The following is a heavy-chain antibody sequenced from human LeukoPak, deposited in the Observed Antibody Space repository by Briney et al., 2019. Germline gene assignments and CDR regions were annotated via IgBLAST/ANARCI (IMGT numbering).Heavy chain of an antibody. CDR2: ISSSSTYI. J-gene: IGHJ3*02. CDR3: VRDVRRWLQAGGAFDI. Sequence: PGGSLRLSCAASGFTFSSYSMNWVRQAPGKGLECVSSISSSSTYIYYADSVKGRFTISRDTYKNTLYLQMKSLNAEDTAVYYCVRDVRRWLQAGGAFDIWGQGTMVTVSS. CDR1: GFTFSSYS. D-gene: IGHD5-24*01. V-gene: IGHV3-21*01.